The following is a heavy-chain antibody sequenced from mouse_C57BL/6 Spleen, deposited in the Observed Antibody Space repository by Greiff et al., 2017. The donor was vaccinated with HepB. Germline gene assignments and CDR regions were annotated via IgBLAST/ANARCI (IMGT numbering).Heavy chain of an antibody. D-gene: IGHD3-3*01. J-gene: IGHJ1*03. CDR3: ARRRAGPWYFDV. CDR2: IDPSDSYT. Sequence: VQLQQPGAELVKPGASVKLSCKASGYTFTSYWMQWVKQRPGQGLEWIGEIDPSDSYTNYKQKFKGKATLTVDTSSSTAYMQLSSLTSEDSAVYYCARRRAGPWYFDVWGTGTTVTVSS. CDR1: GYTFTSYW. V-gene: IGHV1-50*01.